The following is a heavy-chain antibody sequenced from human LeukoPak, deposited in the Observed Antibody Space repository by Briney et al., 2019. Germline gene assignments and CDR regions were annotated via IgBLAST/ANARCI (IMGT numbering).Heavy chain of an antibody. CDR2: ISSSGSTI. J-gene: IGHJ6*02. CDR3: ARGPLLQLWLGYGMDV. Sequence: GGSLRLSCAASGFTFSDYYMSWIRQAPGKGLERVSYISSSGSTIYYADSVKGRFTISRDNAKNSLYLQMNSLRAEDTAVYYCARGPLLQLWLGYGMDVWGQGTTVTVSS. D-gene: IGHD5-18*01. CDR1: GFTFSDYY. V-gene: IGHV3-11*01.